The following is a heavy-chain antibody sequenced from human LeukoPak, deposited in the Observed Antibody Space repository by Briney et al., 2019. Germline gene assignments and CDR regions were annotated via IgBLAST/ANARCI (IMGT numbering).Heavy chain of an antibody. Sequence: GGSLRLSCAASGFTFSTYAMTWVRQAPGKGLEWVSSISGGASSTNYADSVKGRFSISRDNSKNTVYLQMNSLRAEDTAVYYCANEGTKNYYDSSGYYPLDYFDYWGQGTLVTVSS. J-gene: IGHJ4*02. D-gene: IGHD3-22*01. CDR2: ISGGASST. CDR1: GFTFSTYA. CDR3: ANEGTKNYYDSSGYYPLDYFDY. V-gene: IGHV3-23*01.